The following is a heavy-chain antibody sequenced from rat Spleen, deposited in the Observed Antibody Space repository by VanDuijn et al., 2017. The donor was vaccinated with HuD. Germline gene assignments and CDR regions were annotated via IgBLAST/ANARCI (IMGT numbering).Heavy chain of an antibody. V-gene: IGHV5-7*01. D-gene: IGHD5-1*01. J-gene: IGHJ2*01. CDR2: ITNTGRRT. CDR1: GFTFSDYN. CDR3: TRHSNWGFDY. Sequence: EVRLVESGGDLVRPGRSLKLSCAASGFTFSDYNMAWVRQAPGKGLEWVASITNTGRRTYYPDSVRGRFAISRDTAENTLYLQMNSLRSEDTATYYCTRHSNWGFDYWGQGVMVTVSS.